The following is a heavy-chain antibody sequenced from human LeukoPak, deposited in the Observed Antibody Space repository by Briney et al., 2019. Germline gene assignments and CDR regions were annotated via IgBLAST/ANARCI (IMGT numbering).Heavy chain of an antibody. J-gene: IGHJ4*02. V-gene: IGHV4-4*07. CDR1: GGSISSYY. Sequence: SETLSLTCSVSGGSISSYYWSWIRQPAGKGLEWIGRIYTSGGTNYNPSLKSRVTISVDKSKNQFSLKLSSVTAADTAVYYCARGSSSWYGFDYWGQGTLVTVSS. D-gene: IGHD6-13*01. CDR3: ARGSSSWYGFDY. CDR2: IYTSGGT.